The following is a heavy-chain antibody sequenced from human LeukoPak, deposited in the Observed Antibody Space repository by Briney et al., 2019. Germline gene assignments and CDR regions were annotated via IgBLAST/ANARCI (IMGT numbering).Heavy chain of an antibody. CDR3: SGGYVVVVAAVKYYNGLGV. CDR2: ISRSGSTT. J-gene: IGHJ6*02. Sequence: GGSLRLSCAASGFSFSNYAMNWVRQAPGKGLEWVSYISRSGSTTDYADSVKGRFTISRDNSKNSLYLQMNSLRAEDTADHYCSGGYVVVVAAVKYYNGLGVWGQGTTVTVSS. V-gene: IGHV3-48*03. D-gene: IGHD2-2*01. CDR1: GFSFSNYA.